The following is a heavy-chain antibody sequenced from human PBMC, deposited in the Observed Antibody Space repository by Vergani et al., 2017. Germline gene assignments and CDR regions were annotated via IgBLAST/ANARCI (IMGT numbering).Heavy chain of an antibody. Sequence: QVQLVQSGAEVKKPGASVKVSCKASGYTFTGYYMHWVRQAPGQGLEWMGWINPNSGGTNYAQKFQGRVTMTRDTSISTAYMELSRLRSDDTAVYYCARCIHDILTGYYPSYYYYGMDVWGQGTTVTVSS. J-gene: IGHJ6*02. CDR2: INPNSGGT. CDR1: GYTFTGYY. V-gene: IGHV1-2*02. CDR3: ARCIHDILTGYYPSYYYYGMDV. D-gene: IGHD3-9*01.